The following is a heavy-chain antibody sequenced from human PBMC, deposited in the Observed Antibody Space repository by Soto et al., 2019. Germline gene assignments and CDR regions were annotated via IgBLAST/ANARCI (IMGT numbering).Heavy chain of an antibody. V-gene: IGHV4-59*08. CDR2: IYYSGST. D-gene: IGHD6-13*01. J-gene: IGHJ4*02. CDR1: GGSISSYY. CDR3: ARHGLAGSLEA. Sequence: QVQLQESGPGLVKPSEALSLTCTVSGGSISSYYWSWIRQPPGKGLEWIGYIYYSGSTNYNPSLKGXXTXAXATSKHPFSLKLSSVTAADTAVYYCARHGLAGSLEAWGQGTLVTVSS.